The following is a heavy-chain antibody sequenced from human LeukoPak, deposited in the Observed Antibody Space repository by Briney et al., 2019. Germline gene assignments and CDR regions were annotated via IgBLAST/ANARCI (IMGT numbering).Heavy chain of an antibody. V-gene: IGHV3-33*06. Sequence: GRSLRLSCAASGFTFSSYGMHWVRQAPGKGLDWVAVIWYDGSNKYYADSVKGRFTISRENSKNTLYLQMNSLRAEDAAVYYCAKDPRGSYSRDYYYYMDVWGKGTTVTVSS. D-gene: IGHD1-26*01. CDR3: AKDPRGSYSRDYYYYMDV. CDR2: IWYDGSNK. CDR1: GFTFSSYG. J-gene: IGHJ6*03.